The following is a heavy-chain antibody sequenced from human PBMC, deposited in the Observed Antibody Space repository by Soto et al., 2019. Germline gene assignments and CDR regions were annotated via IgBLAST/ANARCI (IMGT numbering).Heavy chain of an antibody. J-gene: IGHJ4*02. Sequence: EAQLAESGGGLVQPGGSLTLSCTASEISLNIYWMHWVRQAPGKGLVWVARINPESTTITYADSVTGRFTISRDYAKDTLYLQMNGLSAEDTAIYYCTKDTFGGRDSWGQGTLVTVSS. D-gene: IGHD2-15*01. V-gene: IGHV3-74*01. CDR2: INPESTTI. CDR3: TKDTFGGRDS. CDR1: EISLNIYW.